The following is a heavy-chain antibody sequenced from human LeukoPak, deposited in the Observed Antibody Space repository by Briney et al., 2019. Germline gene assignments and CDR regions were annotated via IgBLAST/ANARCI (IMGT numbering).Heavy chain of an antibody. V-gene: IGHV1-69*04. CDR1: RGTFSKYA. J-gene: IGHJ5*02. D-gene: IGHD3-22*01. CDR2: IIPILNIT. CDR3: ARGELNYYDSSGCYHHGFDP. Sequence: SVKVSCKASRGTFSKYAISWVRQAPGQGLEWMGRIIPILNITHYAQKFQGRVTITADESTSTAYMELSSLRSEDTAVYYCARGELNYYDSSGCYHHGFDPWGQGTLVTVSS.